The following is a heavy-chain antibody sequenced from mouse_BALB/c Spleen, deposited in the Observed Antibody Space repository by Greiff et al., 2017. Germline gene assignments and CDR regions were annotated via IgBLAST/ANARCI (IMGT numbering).Heavy chain of an antibody. CDR2: ISDGGSYT. J-gene: IGHJ1*01. V-gene: IGHV5-4*02. D-gene: IGHD2-14*01. CDR1: GFTFSDYY. CDR3: ARDYRYDVWYFDV. Sequence: EVHLVESGGGLVKPGGSLKLSCAASGFTFSDYYMYWVRQTPEKRLEWVATISDGGSYTYYPDSVKGRFTISRDNAKNNLYLQMSSLKSEDTAMYYCARDYRYDVWYFDVCGAGTTVTVSS.